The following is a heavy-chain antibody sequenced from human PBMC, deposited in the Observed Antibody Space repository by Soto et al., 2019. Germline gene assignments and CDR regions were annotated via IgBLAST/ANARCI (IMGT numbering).Heavy chain of an antibody. V-gene: IGHV4-31*03. CDR2: IYYSGST. Sequence: QVQLQESGPGLVKPSQTLSLTCTVSGGSISSGGYYWSWIRQHPGKGLEWIGYIYYSGSTYYNPSLKSRVTISVDTSKNQFSLKLSSVTAADTAVYYCSREAAGILNWFDPWGQGTLVTVSS. D-gene: IGHD6-25*01. CDR3: SREAAGILNWFDP. J-gene: IGHJ5*02. CDR1: GGSISSGGYY.